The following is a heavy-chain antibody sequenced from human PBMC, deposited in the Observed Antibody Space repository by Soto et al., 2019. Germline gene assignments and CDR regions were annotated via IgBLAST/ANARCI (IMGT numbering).Heavy chain of an antibody. V-gene: IGHV3-23*01. CDR1: GFTFSDYG. Sequence: EVQLLESGGDLVQPGGSLRLSCAASGFTFSDYGMSWVRQAPGKGLEWVSVIGGSGGSTYYADSVKGRFTVSRDNSKNTLYLQMNSLRAEDTAVYYCAKLQYPRTNPFHHWGQGTLVTVSS. CDR2: IGGSGGST. J-gene: IGHJ4*02. D-gene: IGHD2-2*01. CDR3: AKLQYPRTNPFHH.